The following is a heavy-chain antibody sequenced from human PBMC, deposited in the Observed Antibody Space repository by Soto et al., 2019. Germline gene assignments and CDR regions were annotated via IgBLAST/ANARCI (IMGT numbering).Heavy chain of an antibody. CDR3: AHKDGNWFGAQRNWFDP. CDR2: IYWDDDK. J-gene: IGHJ5*02. V-gene: IGHV2-5*02. CDR1: GFSLSTSGVG. D-gene: IGHD3-10*01. Sequence: SGPTLVNPTQTLTLTCTFSGFSLSTSGVGVGWIRQPPGKALEWLALIYWDDDKRYSPSLKSRLTITKDTSKNQVVLTMTNMDPVDTATYYCAHKDGNWFGAQRNWFDPWGQGTLVTVSS.